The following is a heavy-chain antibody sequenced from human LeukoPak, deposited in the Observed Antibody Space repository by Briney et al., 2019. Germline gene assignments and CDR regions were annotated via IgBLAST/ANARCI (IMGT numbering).Heavy chain of an antibody. CDR1: GGSISSYY. D-gene: IGHD6-19*01. Sequence: SETLSLTCTVSGGSISSYYWSWIRQPPGKGLEWIGYIYYSGSTNYNPSLKSRVTISVDTSKNQFSLKLSSVTAADTAVYYCARSIAVPMNWFDPWGQGTLVTVSS. J-gene: IGHJ5*02. CDR2: IYYSGST. CDR3: ARSIAVPMNWFDP. V-gene: IGHV4-59*12.